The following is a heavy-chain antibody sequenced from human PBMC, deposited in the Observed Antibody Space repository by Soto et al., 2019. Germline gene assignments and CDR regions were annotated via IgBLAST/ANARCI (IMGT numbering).Heavy chain of an antibody. Sequence: GGSLRLSCAASGFTVSSNYMSWVRQAPGKGLEWVSVIYSGGSTYYADSVKGRFTISRDNSKNTLYLQMNSLRAEDTAVYYCARCFGGCWFDPWGQGTLVTVSS. J-gene: IGHJ5*02. D-gene: IGHD1-26*01. V-gene: IGHV3-66*01. CDR3: ARCFGGCWFDP. CDR1: GFTVSSNY. CDR2: IYSGGST.